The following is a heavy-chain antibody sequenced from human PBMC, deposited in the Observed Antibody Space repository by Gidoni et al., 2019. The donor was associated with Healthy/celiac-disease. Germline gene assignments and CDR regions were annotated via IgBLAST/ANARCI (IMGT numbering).Heavy chain of an antibody. Sequence: QVQLQESGPCLVKPSQTLSLTFTVSGGSISSGDYYWSWIRQPPGKGLEWIGYIDYSGSTYYNPSRKSRVTISVDTSKNQFSLKLSSGTAADTAVYYCARVHQGFGLTLDYWGQGTLVTVSS. CDR3: ARVHQGFGLTLDY. D-gene: IGHD3-10*01. V-gene: IGHV4-30-4*01. CDR1: GGSISSGDYY. J-gene: IGHJ4*02. CDR2: IDYSGST.